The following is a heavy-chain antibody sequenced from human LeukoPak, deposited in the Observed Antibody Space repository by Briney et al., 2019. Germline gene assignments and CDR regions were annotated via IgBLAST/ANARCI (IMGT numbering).Heavy chain of an antibody. CDR2: INPNSGGT. CDR1: GYTFTGYY. J-gene: IGHJ4*02. Sequence: ASVEVSCKASGYTFTGYYMHWVRQAPGQGLEWMGWINPNSGGTNYAQKFQGRVTMTRDTSISTAYMELSRLRSDDTAVYYCARDTAGYSSSWYDYWGQGTLVTVSS. CDR3: ARDTAGYSSSWYDY. V-gene: IGHV1-2*02. D-gene: IGHD6-13*01.